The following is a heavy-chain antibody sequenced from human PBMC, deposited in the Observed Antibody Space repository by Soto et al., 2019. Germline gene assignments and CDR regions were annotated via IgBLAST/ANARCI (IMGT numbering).Heavy chain of an antibody. CDR1: GGSVSSNTSA. CDR2: TYYRYKCNN. V-gene: IGHV6-1*01. CDR3: VGVYLFRGMDV. D-gene: IGHD3-10*01. Sequence: SQTLSLTCAMSGGSVSSNTSAGICVRQSPSRGLEWLGRTYYRYKCNNDYSLSVKSRITISPDTSQNQFSLDLDSVTPEDTAVYYCVGVYLFRGMDVWGQGTTVTVSS. J-gene: IGHJ6*02.